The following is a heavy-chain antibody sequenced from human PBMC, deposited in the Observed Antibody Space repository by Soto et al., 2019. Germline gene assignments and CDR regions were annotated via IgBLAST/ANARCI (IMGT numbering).Heavy chain of an antibody. CDR3: ATTVTTVDY. CDR1: GFTFSGYG. D-gene: IGHD4-17*01. CDR2: ITRSGSLI. Sequence: EVHLVESGGGSVQPGGSLRLSCAASGFTFSGYGMNWVRQAPGKGLDWISYITRSGSLIYYADSLKGRFTISRDNAKNSLFLQMNSLRAEDTAVYYCATTVTTVDYWGQGTLVTVSS. V-gene: IGHV3-48*03. J-gene: IGHJ4*02.